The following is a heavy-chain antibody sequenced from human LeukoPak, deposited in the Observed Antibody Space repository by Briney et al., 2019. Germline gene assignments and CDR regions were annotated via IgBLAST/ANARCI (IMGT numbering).Heavy chain of an antibody. J-gene: IGHJ5*02. CDR1: GGTFSSYA. D-gene: IGHD3-10*01. V-gene: IGHV1-69*06. CDR2: IIPIFGTA. CDR3: APGALGGEFDP. Sequence: SVKVSCKASGGTFSSYAISWVRQAPGQGLEWMGGIIPIFGTANYAQKFQGRVTITADKSTSTAYVELSSLRSEDTAVYYCAPGALGGEFDPWGQGTLVTVSS.